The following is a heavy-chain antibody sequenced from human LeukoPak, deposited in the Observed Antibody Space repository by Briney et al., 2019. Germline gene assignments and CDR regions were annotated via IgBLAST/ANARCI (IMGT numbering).Heavy chain of an antibody. CDR2: IYTSGNT. CDR3: ARAPIVVVATGWFDP. Sequence: SETLSLTCTVSGGSISSGSYYWSWIRQPAGKGLEWIGRIYTSGNTNYNPSLKSRVTISVDTSKNQFSLKLSSVTAADTAVYYCARAPIVVVATGWFDPWGQGTLVTVSS. J-gene: IGHJ5*02. CDR1: GGSISSGSYY. V-gene: IGHV4-61*02. D-gene: IGHD2-15*01.